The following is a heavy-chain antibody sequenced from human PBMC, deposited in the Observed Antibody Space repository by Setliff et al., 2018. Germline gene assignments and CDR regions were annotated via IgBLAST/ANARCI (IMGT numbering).Heavy chain of an antibody. CDR2: INPNSGGT. Sequence: ASVKVSCKASGYTFTGYYMHWVRQVPGQGLEWMGWINPNSGGTNYAQKFQGWVTMTRDTSISTAYMELSRLRSDDTAVYYCARGPRITIFGVVSLSLYGMDVWGQGTTVTVSS. D-gene: IGHD3-3*01. CDR1: GYTFTGYY. J-gene: IGHJ6*02. V-gene: IGHV1-2*04. CDR3: ARGPRITIFGVVSLSLYGMDV.